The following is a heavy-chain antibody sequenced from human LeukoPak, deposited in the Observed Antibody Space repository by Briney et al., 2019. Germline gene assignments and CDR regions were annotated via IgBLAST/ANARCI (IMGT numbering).Heavy chain of an antibody. CDR2: IYYSGST. D-gene: IGHD5-18*01. CDR1: GGSISSYY. CDR3: ARAGVVNTAMVY. Sequence: SETLSLTCTVSGGSISSYYWSWIRQPPGKGLEWIGYIYYSGSTNCNPSLKSRVTISVDTSKNQFSLKLSSVTAADTAVYYCARAGVVNTAMVYWGQGTLVTVSS. V-gene: IGHV4-59*01. J-gene: IGHJ4*02.